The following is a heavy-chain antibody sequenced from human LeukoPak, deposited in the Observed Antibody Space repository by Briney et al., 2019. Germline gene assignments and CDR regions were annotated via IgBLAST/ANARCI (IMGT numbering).Heavy chain of an antibody. J-gene: IGHJ4*02. CDR2: IYYSGST. Sequence: SETLSLTCTVSGGSISSGDYYWSWIRQPPGKGLEWIGYIYYSGSTYYNASLKSRVTISVDTSKNQFSLKLSSVTAADTAVYYCARDGYDILTGYGFIDYWGQGTLVTVSS. V-gene: IGHV4-30-4*01. CDR3: ARDGYDILTGYGFIDY. D-gene: IGHD3-9*01. CDR1: GGSISSGDYY.